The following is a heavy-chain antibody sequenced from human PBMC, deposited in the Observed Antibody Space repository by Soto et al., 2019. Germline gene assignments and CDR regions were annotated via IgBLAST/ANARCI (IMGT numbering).Heavy chain of an antibody. V-gene: IGHV3-23*01. CDR2: ISGSGGST. D-gene: IGHD2-15*01. J-gene: IGHJ6*02. Sequence: PGGSLRLSCAASGFTFSSYAMSWVRQAPGKGLEWVSAISGSGGSTYYADSVKGRFTISRDNSKNTLYLQMNSLRAEDTAVYYCAKGYCSGGSCYSEYYYGMDVWGQGTTVTAP. CDR1: GFTFSSYA. CDR3: AKGYCSGGSCYSEYYYGMDV.